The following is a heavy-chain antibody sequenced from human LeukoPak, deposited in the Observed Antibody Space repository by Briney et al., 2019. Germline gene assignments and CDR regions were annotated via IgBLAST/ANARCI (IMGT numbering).Heavy chain of an antibody. D-gene: IGHD5-24*01. J-gene: IGHJ4*02. Sequence: GASVKVSFNCSASTFTFYDICLNWLAPGQGLEWMGWITPSGGTNYPQKFQGRVAITRDTSITTAYMDLSRLTSDDTAVYYCARDRYGDGFAHFDYWGQGALVTVSS. CDR1: ASTFTFYD. CDR3: ARDRYGDGFAHFDY. CDR2: ITPSGGT. V-gene: IGHV1-2*02.